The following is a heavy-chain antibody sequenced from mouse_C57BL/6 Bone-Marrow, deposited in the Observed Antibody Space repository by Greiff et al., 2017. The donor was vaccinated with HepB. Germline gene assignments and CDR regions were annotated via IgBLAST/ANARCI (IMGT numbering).Heavy chain of an antibody. V-gene: IGHV14-4*01. J-gene: IGHJ4*01. D-gene: IGHD2-1*01. CDR3: TTWNGNYERAMDY. Sequence: VQLQQSGAELVRPGASVKLSCTASGFNIKDDYMHWVKQRPEQGLEWIGWIDPENGDTEYASKFQGKATITADTSSNTAYLQLSSLTSEDTAVYYCTTWNGNYERAMDYWGQGTSVTVSS. CDR1: GFNIKDDY. CDR2: IDPENGDT.